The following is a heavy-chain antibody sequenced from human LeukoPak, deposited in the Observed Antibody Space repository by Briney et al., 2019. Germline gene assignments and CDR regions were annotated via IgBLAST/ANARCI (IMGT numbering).Heavy chain of an antibody. D-gene: IGHD6-13*01. V-gene: IGHV3-9*01. J-gene: IGHJ4*02. CDR3: AKDTSAGYSNSWSDS. Sequence: PGGSLRLSCAASGFTFDGDAMHWGRQAPGKGLEWVSGMSWNSGGRGYGDSVKGRFTISRDNAKNSLYLQMNSLRAEDTALYYCAKDTSAGYSNSWSDSWGQGPLVTVSS. CDR2: MSWNSGGR. CDR1: GFTFDGDA.